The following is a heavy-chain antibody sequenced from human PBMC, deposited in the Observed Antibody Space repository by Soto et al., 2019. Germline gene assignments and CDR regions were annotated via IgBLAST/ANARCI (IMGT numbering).Heavy chain of an antibody. V-gene: IGHV1-69*13. D-gene: IGHD6-19*01. CDR2: IIPIFGTA. CDR3: ARARGYSSGWYPYYFDY. Sequence: SVKVSCKASGGTFSSYAISWVRQAPGQGLEWMGGIIPIFGTANYAQKFQGRVTITADESTSTAYMELSSLRSEDTAVYYCARARGYSSGWYPYYFDYWGQGTLVTVSS. J-gene: IGHJ4*02. CDR1: GGTFSSYA.